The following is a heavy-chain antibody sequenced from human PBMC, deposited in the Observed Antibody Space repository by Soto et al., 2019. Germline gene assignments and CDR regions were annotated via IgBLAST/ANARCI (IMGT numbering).Heavy chain of an antibody. CDR3: GSSRWYMGNDY. D-gene: IGHD6-13*01. Sequence: GGSLRLSCAASGFTFSSYAMSWVRQAPGKGLEWVSTITGSGGGTYYADSVKGRFTISRDNSKNTLYLQMNSLRAEDTAVYYCGSSRWYMGNDYWGQGTLVTVSS. CDR2: ITGSGGGT. V-gene: IGHV3-23*01. CDR1: GFTFSSYA. J-gene: IGHJ4*02.